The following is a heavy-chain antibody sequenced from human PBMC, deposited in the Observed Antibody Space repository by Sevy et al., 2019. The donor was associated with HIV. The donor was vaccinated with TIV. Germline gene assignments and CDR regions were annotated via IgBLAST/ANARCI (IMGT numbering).Heavy chain of an antibody. CDR1: GFTFSSYA. J-gene: IGHJ6*02. D-gene: IGHD3-10*01. CDR3: AKRSGRGAYGMDV. V-gene: IGHV3-23*01. Sequence: GGSLRLSCAASGFTFSSYAMSWVRQAPGKGLEWGSAISGSGGSTYCADSVKGRFTISRDNSKNTLYLQMNSLRAEDTAVYYCAKRSGRGAYGMDVWGQGTTVTVSS. CDR2: ISGSGGST.